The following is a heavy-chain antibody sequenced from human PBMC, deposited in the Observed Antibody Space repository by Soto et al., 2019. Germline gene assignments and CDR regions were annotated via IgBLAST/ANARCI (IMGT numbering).Heavy chain of an antibody. V-gene: IGHV6-1*01. Sequence: SQTLSLTCDISGDGVCSSTTTWNWIRQSPSRGIEWLGRTYYRSKWYNDYAVSVKSRISISPDTSNNQLSLQLNSVNPDDTADYYCVRLIGSRWLDSRVQRTLVTVSS. J-gene: IGHJ5*01. CDR2: TYYRSKWYN. CDR3: VRLIGSRWLDS. D-gene: IGHD6-13*01. CDR1: GDGVCSSTTT.